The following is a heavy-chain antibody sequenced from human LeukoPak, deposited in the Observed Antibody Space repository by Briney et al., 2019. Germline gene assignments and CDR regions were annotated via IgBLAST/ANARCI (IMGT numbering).Heavy chain of an antibody. CDR2: ISGSGGST. Sequence: GGSLRLSCAASGFTFSSYSMSWVRQAPGKGLEWVSAISGSGGSTYYADSVKGRFTISRDNSKNTLYLQMNSLRAEDTAVYYCAKAGYDSSGYYYLDYWGQGTLVTVSS. CDR1: GFTFSSYS. CDR3: AKAGYDSSGYYYLDY. J-gene: IGHJ4*02. V-gene: IGHV3-23*01. D-gene: IGHD3-22*01.